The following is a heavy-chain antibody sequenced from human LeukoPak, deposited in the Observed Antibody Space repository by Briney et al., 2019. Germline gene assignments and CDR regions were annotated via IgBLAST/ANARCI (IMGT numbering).Heavy chain of an antibody. CDR3: ARWGY. CDR1: GGTFSSYA. CDR2: MNPNSGNT. J-gene: IGHJ4*02. D-gene: IGHD7-27*01. V-gene: IGHV1-8*02. Sequence: EASVTVSFKASGGTFSSYAISWVRQAPGQGLEWMGWMNPNSGNTGYAQKFQGRVTMTRNTSISTAYMELSSLRSEDTAVYYCARWGYWGQGTLVTVSS.